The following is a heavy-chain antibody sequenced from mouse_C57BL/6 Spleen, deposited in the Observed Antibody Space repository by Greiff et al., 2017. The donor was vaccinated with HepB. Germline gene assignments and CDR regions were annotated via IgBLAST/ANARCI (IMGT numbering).Heavy chain of an antibody. CDR1: GYSFTGYY. V-gene: IGHV1-42*01. CDR3: ARIYYGNYGAMDY. D-gene: IGHD2-1*01. J-gene: IGHJ4*01. CDR2: INPSTGGT. Sequence: EVQLQQSGPELVKPGASVKISCKASGYSFTGYYMNWVKQSPEKSLEWIGEINPSTGGTTYNQKFKAKATLTVDKSSSTAYMQLKSLTSEDSAVYYCARIYYGNYGAMDYWGQGTSVTVSS.